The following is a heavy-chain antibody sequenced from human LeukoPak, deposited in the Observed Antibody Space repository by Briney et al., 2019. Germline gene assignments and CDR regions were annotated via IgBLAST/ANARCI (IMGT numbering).Heavy chain of an antibody. CDR2: IVVGSGNT. J-gene: IGHJ3*02. Sequence: ASVKVSCKASGFTFTSSAMQWVRQARGQRLEWIGWIVVGSGNTNYAQKFQERVTITRDMSTSTAYMELSSLRSEDTAVYYCAADMRHYYDSSGYYWLYAFDIWGQGTMVTVSS. CDR1: GFTFTSSA. D-gene: IGHD3-22*01. CDR3: AADMRHYYDSSGYYWLYAFDI. V-gene: IGHV1-58*02.